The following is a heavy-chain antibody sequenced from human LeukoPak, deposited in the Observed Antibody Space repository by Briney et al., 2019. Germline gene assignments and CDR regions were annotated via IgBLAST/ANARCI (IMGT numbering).Heavy chain of an antibody. Sequence: SETLSLTCTVSGGSISSYYWSWIRQPPGKGLEWIGYIYYSGSTNYNPSLKSRVTISVDTSKNQFSLKLSSVTAADTAVYYCARESGWGLPHTFDFWGQGTMVTVSS. V-gene: IGHV4-59*01. CDR1: GGSISSYY. CDR2: IYYSGST. CDR3: ARESGWGLPHTFDF. J-gene: IGHJ3*01. D-gene: IGHD3-3*01.